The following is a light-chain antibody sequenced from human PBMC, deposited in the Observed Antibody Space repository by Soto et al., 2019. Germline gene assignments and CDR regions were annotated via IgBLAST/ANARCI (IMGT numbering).Light chain of an antibody. J-gene: IGLJ1*01. CDR3: SSYTPSSTPFV. CDR1: SSDVGGYNF. Sequence: QSVLTQPASVSVSPGQSITISCTGTSSDVGGYNFVSWYQHHPGKAPKLIIYDVSNRPSGVSNRFSGSKSGNTASLTISGLQAEDEADYYCSSYTPSSTPFVFGTGTKVTVL. CDR2: DVS. V-gene: IGLV2-14*03.